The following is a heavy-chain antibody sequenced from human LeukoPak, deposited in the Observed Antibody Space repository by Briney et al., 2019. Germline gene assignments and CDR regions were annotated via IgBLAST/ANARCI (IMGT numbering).Heavy chain of an antibody. J-gene: IGHJ4*02. D-gene: IGHD5-12*01. CDR1: GGSISGYS. Sequence: PSETLSLTCTVSGGSISGYSWSWIRQSPGGGLEWIGYIYYSGSTNYNPSLKSRVTISVDTSKNQFSLKLSSVTAADTAVYFCARLTGYDWESSFDYWGQGTLVTVSS. V-gene: IGHV4-59*01. CDR3: ARLTGYDWESSFDY. CDR2: IYYSGST.